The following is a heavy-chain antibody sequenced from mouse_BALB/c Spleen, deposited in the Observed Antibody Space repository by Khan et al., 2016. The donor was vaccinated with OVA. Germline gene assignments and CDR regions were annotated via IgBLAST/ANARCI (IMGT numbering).Heavy chain of an antibody. V-gene: IGHV14-3*02. Sequence: IQLVQSGAELVKPGASVKLSCTASGFNIKDTYMHWVKQRPEQGLEWIGRIDPANGNTKYDPKFQGKATITADTSSNTAYLQLSSLTSDDTAVYYCARRSSFYYAMDYWGQGTSVTVSS. CDR2: IDPANGNT. J-gene: IGHJ4*01. CDR1: GFNIKDTY. D-gene: IGHD1-1*01. CDR3: ARRSSFYYAMDY.